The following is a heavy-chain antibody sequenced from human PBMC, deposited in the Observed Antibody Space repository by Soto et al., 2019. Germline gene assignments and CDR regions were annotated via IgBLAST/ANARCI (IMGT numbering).Heavy chain of an antibody. CDR1: GYSFTSYW. CDR2: IYPGDSNT. V-gene: IGHV5-51*01. D-gene: IGHD6-13*01. CDR3: ARTSAAGKYYYGMDV. J-gene: IGHJ6*02. Sequence: GESLKIYCKGSGYSFTSYWIGWVRQMPGKGLEWMGIIYPGDSNTRYSPSLQGQVTISVDKSISTAYLQWSSLKASDTAMYYCARTSAAGKYYYGMDVLGQGTTVTVSS.